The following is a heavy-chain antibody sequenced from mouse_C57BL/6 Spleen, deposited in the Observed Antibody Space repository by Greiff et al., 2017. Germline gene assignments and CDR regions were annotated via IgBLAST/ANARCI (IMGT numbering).Heavy chain of an antibody. CDR3: ARSSAYYSNYGGYYYAMDY. CDR1: GYSFTDYN. D-gene: IGHD2-5*01. V-gene: IGHV1-39*01. CDR2: INPNYGTT. J-gene: IGHJ4*01. Sequence: EVQLQQSGPELVKPGASVKISCKASGYSFTDYNMNWVKQSNGKSLEWIGVINPNYGTTSYNQKFKGKATLTVDQSSSTAYMQLNSLTSEDSAVYYCARSSAYYSNYGGYYYAMDYWGQGTSVTVSS.